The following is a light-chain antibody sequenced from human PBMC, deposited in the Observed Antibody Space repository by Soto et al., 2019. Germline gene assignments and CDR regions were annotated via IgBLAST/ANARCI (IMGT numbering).Light chain of an antibody. CDR3: QLWDTDSDHQV. CDR2: DDS. CDR1: TSDVGNYNY. J-gene: IGLJ3*02. Sequence: LTQPASVSGSPGQSITISCTGTTSDVGNYNYVSWYQQKPGQAPVLIVFDDSDRPSGIPGRFSGSNSGDTATLTISRVEAGDEADYYCQLWDTDSDHQVFGGGTKLTVL. V-gene: IGLV3-21*02.